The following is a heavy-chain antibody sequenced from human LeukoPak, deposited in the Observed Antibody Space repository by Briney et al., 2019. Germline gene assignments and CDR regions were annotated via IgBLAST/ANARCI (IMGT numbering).Heavy chain of an antibody. J-gene: IGHJ4*02. Sequence: GASVKVSCKVSGYTLTELSMHWVRQAPGKGLEWMGGFDPEDGETIYAQKFQGRVTMTEDTSTDTAYMELSSLRSEDTAVYYCATDYRTGIGGATLGYWGQGTLVTVSS. CDR3: ATDYRTGIGGATLGY. D-gene: IGHD1-26*01. CDR2: FDPEDGET. V-gene: IGHV1-24*01. CDR1: GYTLTELS.